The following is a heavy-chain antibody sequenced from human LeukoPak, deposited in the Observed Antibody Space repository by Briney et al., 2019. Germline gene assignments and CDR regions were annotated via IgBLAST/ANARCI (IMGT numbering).Heavy chain of an antibody. CDR1: GFTFSNAC. CDR3: ARDSLAASATHFDY. V-gene: IGHV3-21*01. Sequence: KPGGSLRLSCAASGFTFSNACMSWVRQAPGKGLEWVSSISSSSSYIYYADSVKGRFTISRDNAKNSLYLQMNSLRAEDTAVYYCARDSLAASATHFDYWGQGTLVTVSS. J-gene: IGHJ4*02. CDR2: ISSSSSYI. D-gene: IGHD2-15*01.